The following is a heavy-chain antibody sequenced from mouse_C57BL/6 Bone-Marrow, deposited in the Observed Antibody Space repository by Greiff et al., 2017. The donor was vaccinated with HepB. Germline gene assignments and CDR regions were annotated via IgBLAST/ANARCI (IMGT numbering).Heavy chain of an antibody. V-gene: IGHV1-22*01. J-gene: IGHJ4*01. D-gene: IGHD1-1*01. CDR1: GYTFTDYN. CDR3: AILGYGSSSYYAMDY. Sequence: EVQRVESGPELVKPGASVKMSCKASGYTFTDYNMHWVKQSHGKSLEWIGYINPNNGGTSYNQKFKGKATLTVDKSSSTAYMQLSSLTSEDSAVYYCAILGYGSSSYYAMDYWGQGTSVTVSS. CDR2: INPNNGGT.